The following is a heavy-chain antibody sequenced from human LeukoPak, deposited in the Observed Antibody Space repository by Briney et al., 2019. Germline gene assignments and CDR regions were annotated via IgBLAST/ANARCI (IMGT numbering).Heavy chain of an antibody. CDR1: GFTFSSYS. D-gene: IGHD4-11*01. J-gene: IGHJ4*02. V-gene: IGHV3-21*01. CDR2: ISSDSTYI. Sequence: GGSLRLSCAASGFTFSSYSMNWVRQAPGMGLEWVSSISSDSTYIYYADSVKGRFTISRDNARNSLYLQMNSLRAEDTAVYYCARDYSGYSNYWGQGALVTVSS. CDR3: ARDYSGYSNY.